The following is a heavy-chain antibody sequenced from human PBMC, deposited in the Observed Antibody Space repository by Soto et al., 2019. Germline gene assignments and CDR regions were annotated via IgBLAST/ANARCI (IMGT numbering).Heavy chain of an antibody. CDR3: ARYYHGMDV. J-gene: IGHJ6*02. CDR1: GYNFTTYW. Sequence: GESLKISCNGSGYNFTTYWISWVRQMPGKGLEWMGRIDPSDSYTNYSPSFQGHVTISADKSISTAYLQWSSLKASDSAMYYCARYYHGMDVWGQGTTVTVSS. CDR2: IDPSDSYT. V-gene: IGHV5-10-1*01.